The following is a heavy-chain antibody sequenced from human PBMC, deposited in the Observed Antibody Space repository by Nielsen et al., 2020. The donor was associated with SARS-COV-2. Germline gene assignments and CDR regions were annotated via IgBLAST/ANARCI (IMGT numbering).Heavy chain of an antibody. Sequence: GESLKISCAASGFTFSSTWMDWVRQAPGQGLVWVSSINPSGSGTAYADSVKGRFAVSRDNAENTVVLQIHSLRVEDTAVYYCAGGADFWSGTQKYYMDVWGKGTTVTVSS. CDR3: AGGADFWSGTQKYYMDV. CDR1: GFTFSSTW. V-gene: IGHV3-74*01. D-gene: IGHD3-3*01. CDR2: INPSGSGT. J-gene: IGHJ6*03.